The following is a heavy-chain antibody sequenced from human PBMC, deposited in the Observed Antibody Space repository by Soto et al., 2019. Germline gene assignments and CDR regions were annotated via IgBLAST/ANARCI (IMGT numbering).Heavy chain of an antibody. J-gene: IGHJ3*02. Sequence: GGSLRLAFAASGFTFSSERLNWFRQAPGKGLEWVSNIRSDSSGKFYADSVKGRFTISRDNAKNSLYLQMDGLRDEDTAMYYCVRDSAYAFDMWGQGTMVTV. V-gene: IGHV3-48*02. CDR3: VRDSAYAFDM. CDR2: IRSDSSGK. CDR1: GFTFSSER.